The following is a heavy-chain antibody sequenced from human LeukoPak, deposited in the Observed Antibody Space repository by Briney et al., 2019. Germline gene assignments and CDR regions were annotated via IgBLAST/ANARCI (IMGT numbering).Heavy chain of an antibody. CDR2: IYYSGST. CDR3: ASNSDTAIAHFFDH. Sequence: SETLSLTCTVSGGSISSSSYYWGWIRQPPGKGLEWIGSIYYSGSTYYNPSLKSRVTISVDTSKNQFSLKLSSVTAADTAVYYCASNSDTAIAHFFDHWGQGTLVTVSS. J-gene: IGHJ4*02. CDR1: GGSISSSSYY. V-gene: IGHV4-39*07. D-gene: IGHD5-18*01.